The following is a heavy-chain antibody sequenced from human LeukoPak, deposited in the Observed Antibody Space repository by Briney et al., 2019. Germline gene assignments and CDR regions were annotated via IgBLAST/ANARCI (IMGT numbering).Heavy chain of an antibody. CDR3: ARDVSVVRGAALIYYYYMDV. D-gene: IGHD3-10*01. CDR2: IKQDGSEK. V-gene: IGHV3-7*01. CDR1: GFTFSSYW. J-gene: IGHJ6*03. Sequence: PGGSLRLSCAASGFTFSSYWMSWVRQAPGKGLEWVANIKQDGSEKYYVDSVKGRFTISRDNAKNSLYLQMNSLRAEDTAVYYCARDVSVVRGAALIYYYYMDVWGKGTTVTISS.